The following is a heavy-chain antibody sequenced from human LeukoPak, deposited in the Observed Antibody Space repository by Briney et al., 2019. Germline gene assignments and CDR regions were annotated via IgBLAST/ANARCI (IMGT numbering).Heavy chain of an antibody. Sequence: PSGTLSLTCAVYGGSFSGYYWSWIRQPPGKGLEWIGEINHSGSTNYNPSLKSRVTISVDTSKNQLSLKLSSVTAADTAVYYCASAVGTLYYMDVWGKGTTVTVSS. V-gene: IGHV4-34*01. CDR2: INHSGST. CDR3: ASAVGTLYYMDV. J-gene: IGHJ6*03. CDR1: GGSFSGYY. D-gene: IGHD4-23*01.